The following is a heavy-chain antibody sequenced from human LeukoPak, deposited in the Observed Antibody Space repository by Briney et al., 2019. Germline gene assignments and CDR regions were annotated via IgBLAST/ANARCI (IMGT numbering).Heavy chain of an antibody. CDR2: INHSGST. CDR3: ARDRGSQPFIDY. J-gene: IGHJ4*02. CDR1: GGSFSGYY. V-gene: IGHV4-34*01. Sequence: SETLSLTCAVYGGSFSGYYWSWIRQPPGKGLEWIGEINHSGSTNYNPSLKSRVTISVDTSKNQFSLKLSSVTAADTAVYYCARDRGSQPFIDYWGQGTLVTVSS. D-gene: IGHD1-26*01.